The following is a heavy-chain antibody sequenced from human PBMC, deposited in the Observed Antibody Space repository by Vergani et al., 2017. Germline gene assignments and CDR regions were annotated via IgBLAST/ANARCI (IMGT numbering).Heavy chain of an antibody. CDR1: GRSFSGYY. J-gene: IGHJ6*02. CDR3: ARGQYCSSTSCYYYDYYGMDV. V-gene: IGHV4-34*01. CDR2: INHSGST. Sequence: QVQLQQWGAGLLKPSETLSLTCAVYGRSFSGYYWSWIRQPPGKGLEWIGEINHSGSTNYNPSLKSRVTISVDTSKNHFSLKLSSVTAADTAVYYCARGQYCSSTSCYYYDYYGMDVWGQGTTVTVSS. D-gene: IGHD2-2*01.